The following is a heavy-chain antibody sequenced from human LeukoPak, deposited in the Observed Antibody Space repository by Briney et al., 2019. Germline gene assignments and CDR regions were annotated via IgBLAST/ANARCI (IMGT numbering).Heavy chain of an antibody. J-gene: IGHJ3*02. V-gene: IGHV3-53*01. CDR3: ATTRYDAFDI. CDR2: IYSGGST. CDR1: GFTVISNY. D-gene: IGHD4-17*01. Sequence: GGSLRLSCAASGFTVISNYMSWVRQAPGKGLEWVSLIYSGGSTYYADSVRGRFTISRDNSKNTLCLQMNSLRAEDTAVYYCATTRYDAFDIWGQGTMVTVSS.